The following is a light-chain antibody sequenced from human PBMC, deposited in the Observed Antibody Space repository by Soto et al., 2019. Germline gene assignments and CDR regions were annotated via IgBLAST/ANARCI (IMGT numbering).Light chain of an antibody. CDR3: QQYSSSSWT. CDR2: DAS. V-gene: IGKV1-5*01. CDR1: QNIGNW. J-gene: IGKJ1*01. Sequence: DFQMTQSPSTLAASVGDRVTITCRASQNIGNWLAWYQQKPGKAPKVLIHDASTLETGVPSRFSGSGSGTEFTLTISSLQPDDLATYYYQQYSSSSWTLGQGTQVEIK.